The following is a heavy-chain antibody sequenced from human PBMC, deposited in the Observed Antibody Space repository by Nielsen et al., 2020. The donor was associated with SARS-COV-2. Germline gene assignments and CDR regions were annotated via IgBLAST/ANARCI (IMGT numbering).Heavy chain of an antibody. CDR2: IYPGDSDT. V-gene: IGHV5-51*01. D-gene: IGHD3-22*01. CDR1: GYSFNTYW. J-gene: IGHJ6*03. Sequence: GESLKISCKGSGYSFNTYWIDWVRQTPGKGLEWMGIIYPGDSDTRYSPSFQGQVTISADKSISTAYLQWSSLKASDTAMYYCARHNSDSSGYYYYYYYYYMDVWGKGTTVTVSS. CDR3: ARHNSDSSGYYYYYYYYYMDV.